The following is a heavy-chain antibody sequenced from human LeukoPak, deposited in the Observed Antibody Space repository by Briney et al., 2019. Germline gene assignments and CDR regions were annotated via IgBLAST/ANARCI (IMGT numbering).Heavy chain of an antibody. J-gene: IGHJ4*02. CDR1: GFTFSSYA. CDR3: ARGGAPYFDWCFDY. V-gene: IGHV3-30*04. D-gene: IGHD3-9*01. CDR2: ISYDGSNK. Sequence: GGSLRLSCAASGFTFSSYAMHWVRQAPGKGLEWVAVISYDGSNKYYADSVKGRFTISRDNGKKSPYLQMNSLRAEDTAVYYCARGGAPYFDWCFDYWGQGTLVTVSS.